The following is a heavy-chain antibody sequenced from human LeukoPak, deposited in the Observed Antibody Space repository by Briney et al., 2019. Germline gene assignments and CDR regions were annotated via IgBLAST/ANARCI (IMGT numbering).Heavy chain of an antibody. V-gene: IGHV4-39*02. J-gene: IGHJ4*02. CDR3: ARDSSCSKALDY. D-gene: IGHD3-22*01. CDR1: GGFNSSSSYY. Sequence: MSSETLSLTCTVSGGFNSSSSYYWGWIRQPLGKGLEWIGSIYYSGSTYYNPSLKSRGTISVDTCKNQFSLELTSVTAADTAVYYCARDSSCSKALDYWGQGTLVTVSS. CDR2: IYYSGST.